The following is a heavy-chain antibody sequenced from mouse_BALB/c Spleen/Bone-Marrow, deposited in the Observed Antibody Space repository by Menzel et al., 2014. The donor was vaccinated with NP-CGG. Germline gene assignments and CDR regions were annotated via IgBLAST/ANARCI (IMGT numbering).Heavy chain of an antibody. Sequence: VQLQQSGAELVKPGTSVKLSCMTSGYTFTSYWMHWVKQRPGQGLEWIGEINPSNGRTNYNEKFKNKATLTVDKSSSTAYMQLSSLTSEDSAVYFCARTYGDSPYFYGMDYWGQGTSVTVSS. V-gene: IGHV1S81*02. CDR1: GYTFTSYW. J-gene: IGHJ4*01. D-gene: IGHD2-13*01. CDR3: ARTYGDSPYFYGMDY. CDR2: INPSNGRT.